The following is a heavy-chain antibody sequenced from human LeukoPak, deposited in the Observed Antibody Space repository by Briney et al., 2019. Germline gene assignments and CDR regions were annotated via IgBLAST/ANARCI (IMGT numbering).Heavy chain of an antibody. V-gene: IGHV3-7*01. CDR2: IKQDGSEK. Sequence: GGSLRLSCAASGFTFSSYWMTWVRQAPGKGLAWVANIKQDGSEKYYVDSVKGRFTISRDNAKNSLYLQMNSLRAEDTAVYYCARGWEVNDYGDYYNWFDPWGQGTLVTVSS. D-gene: IGHD4-17*01. CDR3: ARGWEVNDYGDYYNWFDP. CDR1: GFTFSSYW. J-gene: IGHJ5*02.